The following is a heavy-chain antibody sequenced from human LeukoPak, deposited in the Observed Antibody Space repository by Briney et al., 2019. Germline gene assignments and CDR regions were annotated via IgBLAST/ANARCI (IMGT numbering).Heavy chain of an antibody. Sequence: GGSLRLSCAASGFTFSSYWMSWVRQAPGKGLEWVANIKQDGSEKYYVDSVKGRFTISRDNAKNSLYLQMNSLKASDTAMYYCARLQSENVDNGPKGYNWFDPWGQGTLVTVSS. J-gene: IGHJ5*02. CDR1: GFTFSSYW. D-gene: IGHD5-12*01. V-gene: IGHV3-7*03. CDR3: ARLQSENVDNGPKGYNWFDP. CDR2: IKQDGSEK.